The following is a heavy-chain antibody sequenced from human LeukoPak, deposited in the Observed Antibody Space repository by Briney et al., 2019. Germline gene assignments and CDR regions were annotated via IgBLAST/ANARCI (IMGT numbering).Heavy chain of an antibody. D-gene: IGHD3-10*01. J-gene: IGHJ5*02. CDR1: GVSITSDY. CDR2: IYTGGNA. V-gene: IGHV4-4*09. CDR3: PRSSTYFASFDP. Sequence: SETLSLTCTVSGVSITSDYWSWIRQPPGKGLEWIGYIYTGGNAIYNPSLKSRVTISVGTSKNQFSLTLPCVPAADTAVYYCPRSSTYFASFDPWGQGTLVTVSS.